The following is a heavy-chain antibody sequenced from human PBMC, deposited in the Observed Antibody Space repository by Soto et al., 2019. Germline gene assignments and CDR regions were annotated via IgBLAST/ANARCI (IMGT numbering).Heavy chain of an antibody. J-gene: IGHJ5*02. CDR1: GFTFSSYA. CDR2: ISYDGSNK. D-gene: IGHD6-13*01. Sequence: GGSLRLSCAASGFTFSSYAMHWVRQAPGKGLEWVAVISYDGSNKYYADSVKGRFTISRDNSKNTLYLQMNSLRAEDTAVYCCARALYSSSGWGPLDPWGQGTLVTVSS. CDR3: ARALYSSSGWGPLDP. V-gene: IGHV3-30-3*01.